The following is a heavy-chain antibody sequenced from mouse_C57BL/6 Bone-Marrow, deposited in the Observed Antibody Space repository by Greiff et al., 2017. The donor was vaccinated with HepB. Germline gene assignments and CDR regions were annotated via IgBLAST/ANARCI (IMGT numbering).Heavy chain of an antibody. CDR1: GYTFTDYY. J-gene: IGHJ1*03. V-gene: IGHV1-76*01. Sequence: VKLMESGAELVRPGASVKLSCKASGYTFTDYYINWVKQRPGQGLEWIARIYPGSGNTYYNEKFKGKATLTAEKSSSTAYMQLSSLTSEDSAVYFCARRGAPYYRYFDVWGTGTTVTVSS. CDR2: IYPGSGNT. D-gene: IGHD2-12*01. CDR3: ARRGAPYYRYFDV.